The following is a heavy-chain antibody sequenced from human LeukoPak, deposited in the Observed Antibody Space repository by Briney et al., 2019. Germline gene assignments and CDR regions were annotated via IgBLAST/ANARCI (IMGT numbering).Heavy chain of an antibody. CDR1: GFTFSSYA. CDR2: ISGSGGST. Sequence: GGSLRLSCAASGFTFSSYAMSWVRQAPGKGLEWVSAISGSGGSTYYADSVKGRFTISRDNSKNTLYLQMNSLRAEDTAVYYCARAGRPGGQPKANHAFDIWGQGTMVTVSS. V-gene: IGHV3-23*01. CDR3: ARAGRPGGQPKANHAFDI. J-gene: IGHJ3*02. D-gene: IGHD3-16*01.